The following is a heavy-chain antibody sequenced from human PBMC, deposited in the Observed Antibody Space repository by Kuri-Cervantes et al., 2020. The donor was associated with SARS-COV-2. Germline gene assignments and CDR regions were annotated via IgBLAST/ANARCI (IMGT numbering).Heavy chain of an antibody. D-gene: IGHD6-6*01. CDR2: IIPIFGTA. CDR3: ARVKDSSSSYFDY. CDR1: GGTFSSYA. J-gene: IGHJ4*02. V-gene: IGHV1-69*05. Sequence: SVKVSCKASGGTFSSYAISWVRQAPGQGLEWMGGIIPIFGTANYAQKFQGRVTITTDESTSTAYMELSSLRSEDTAVYYCARVKDSSSSYFDYWGQGTLVPSPQ.